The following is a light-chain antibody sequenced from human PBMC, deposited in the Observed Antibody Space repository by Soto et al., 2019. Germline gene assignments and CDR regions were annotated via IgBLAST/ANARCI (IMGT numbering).Light chain of an antibody. V-gene: IGKV3-20*01. CDR2: GSS. CDR3: QQYANSRWS. CDR1: QSVSSSY. J-gene: IGKJ1*01. Sequence: EIVLTQSPGTLSLFPGERATLSCRASQSVSSSYLAWYQQKPGQAPRLLIYGSSNRATGIPDRFSGSGSGTDFTLTISRLEPEDFAVYYCQQYANSRWSFGQGTKVEIK.